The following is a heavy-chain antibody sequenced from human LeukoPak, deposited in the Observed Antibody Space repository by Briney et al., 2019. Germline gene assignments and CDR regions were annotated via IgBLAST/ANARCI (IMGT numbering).Heavy chain of an antibody. V-gene: IGHV3-49*03. D-gene: IGHD2-2*02. J-gene: IGHJ4*02. CDR3: GTPAAISYMDDY. CDR2: IRSKAYGGTT. CDR1: GFTFGDYA. Sequence: GSLRLSCTASGFTFGDYAMSWFRQAPGKGLEWVGFIRSKAYGGTTEYAASVKGRFTISRDDSKSIAYLQMNSLKTEDTAVYYCGTPAAISYMDDYWGQGTLVTVSS.